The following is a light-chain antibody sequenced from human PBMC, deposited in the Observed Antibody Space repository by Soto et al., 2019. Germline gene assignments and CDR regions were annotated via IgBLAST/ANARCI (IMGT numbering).Light chain of an antibody. J-gene: IGLJ1*01. CDR2: EVS. Sequence: QSVLTQPPSASGSPGQSVTISCTGTSSDVGGYNYVSWYQQHPGKAPKLMIYEVSKRPSGVPDRFSGSKSGNTASLTVSGLQAEDEADYYCSSYAGSSNHYVCVTGTKVTVL. CDR1: SSDVGGYNY. V-gene: IGLV2-8*01. CDR3: SSYAGSSNHYV.